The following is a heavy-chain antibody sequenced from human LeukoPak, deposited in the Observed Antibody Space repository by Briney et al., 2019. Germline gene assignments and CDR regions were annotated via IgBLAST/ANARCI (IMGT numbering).Heavy chain of an antibody. D-gene: IGHD3-10*01. CDR2: IRYDGSNK. Sequence: GGSLRLSCAASGFTFSSYGMHWVRQAPGKGLEWVAFIRYDGSNKYYADSVKGRFTISRDNSKNTLYLQMNSLRAEDTAVYYCAKSIGFGELLSYYYYMDVWGKGTTVTISS. J-gene: IGHJ6*03. V-gene: IGHV3-30*02. CDR3: AKSIGFGELLSYYYYMDV. CDR1: GFTFSSYG.